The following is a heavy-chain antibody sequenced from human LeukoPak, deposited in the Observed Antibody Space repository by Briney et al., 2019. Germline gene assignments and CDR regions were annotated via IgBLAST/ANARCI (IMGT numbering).Heavy chain of an antibody. CDR3: ARLGKRAYGSGSYQFDP. J-gene: IGHJ5*02. CDR2: MNPNSGNT. CDR1: GYTFTSYD. Sequence: ASVKVSCKASGYTFTSYDINWVRRATGQGLEWMGWMNPNSGNTGYAQKFQGRVTMTRNTSISTAYMELSSLRSEDTAVYYCARLGKRAYGSGSYQFDPWGQGTLVTVSS. V-gene: IGHV1-8*02. D-gene: IGHD3-10*01.